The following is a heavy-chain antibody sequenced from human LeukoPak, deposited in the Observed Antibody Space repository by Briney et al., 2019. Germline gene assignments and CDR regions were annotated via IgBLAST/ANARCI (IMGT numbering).Heavy chain of an antibody. CDR3: ASGFLASYFDH. Sequence: ASVKVSCKASGYTFSGYYMHWVRQAPGQGLEWMGWINPNSGGTKYVQKFQGRVTMTRDTSISTAYMELSRLRSDDTAVYYCASGFLASYFDHWGQGPLVTVS. CDR2: INPNSGGT. V-gene: IGHV1-2*02. CDR1: GYTFSGYY. D-gene: IGHD3-3*01. J-gene: IGHJ4*02.